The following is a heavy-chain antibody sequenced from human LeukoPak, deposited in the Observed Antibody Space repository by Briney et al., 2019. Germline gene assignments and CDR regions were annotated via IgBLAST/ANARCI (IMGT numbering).Heavy chain of an antibody. CDR1: GGSISSSSYY. D-gene: IGHD3-22*01. CDR3: ARQLNTYYYDSSGYPFDY. CDR2: IYYSGST. J-gene: IGHJ4*02. Sequence: SEALSLTCTVSGGSISSSSYYWGWIRQPRGKGLEWIGSIYYSGSTYYNPSLKSRVTISVDTSKNQFSLKLSSVTAADTAVYYCARQLNTYYYDSSGYPFDYWGQGTLVTVSS. V-gene: IGHV4-39*01.